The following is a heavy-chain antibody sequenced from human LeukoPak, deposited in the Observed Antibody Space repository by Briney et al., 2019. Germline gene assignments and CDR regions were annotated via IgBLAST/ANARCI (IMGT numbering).Heavy chain of an antibody. J-gene: IGHJ4*02. CDR3: ARGPSEDYDPFYDY. V-gene: IGHV4-34*01. D-gene: IGHD4-17*01. CDR2: INHSGST. CDR1: GGSFSGYY. Sequence: SETLSLTCAVYGGSFSGYYWSWIRQPPGKGLEWIGEINHSGSTNYNPSLKSRVTISVDTSKNQFSLKLSSVTAADTAVYYCARGPSEDYDPFYDYWGQGTLVTVSS.